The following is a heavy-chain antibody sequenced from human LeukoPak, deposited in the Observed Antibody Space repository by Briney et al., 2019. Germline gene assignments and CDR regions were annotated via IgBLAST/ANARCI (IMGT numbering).Heavy chain of an antibody. J-gene: IGHJ4*03. CDR1: GHTFASYY. Sequence: ASVPETRKGSGHTFASYYLQWARQAPGQGLEWMGIINPSGGSTIYAQKFQGRVTMTRDTSTSTVYMELSSLRSEDTAVYYCARVYSSGWSREYDSYDWGEGGLVTVSS. V-gene: IGHV1-46*01. D-gene: IGHD6-19*01. CDR2: INPSGGST. CDR3: ARVYSSGWSREYDSYD.